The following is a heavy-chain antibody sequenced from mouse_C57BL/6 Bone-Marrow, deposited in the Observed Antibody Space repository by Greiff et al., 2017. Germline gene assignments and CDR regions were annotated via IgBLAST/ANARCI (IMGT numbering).Heavy chain of an antibody. V-gene: IGHV14-4*01. CDR1: GFNIKDDY. CDR3: TTLYDGYYVPWFAY. CDR2: IDPENGDT. Sequence: EVQLQQSGAELVRPGASVKLSCTASGFNIKDDYMHWVKQRPEQGLEWIGWIDPENGDTEYASKFQGKATITADTSSNTAYLQLSSLTSEDTAVYYCTTLYDGYYVPWFAYWGQGTRVTVSA. J-gene: IGHJ3*01. D-gene: IGHD2-3*01.